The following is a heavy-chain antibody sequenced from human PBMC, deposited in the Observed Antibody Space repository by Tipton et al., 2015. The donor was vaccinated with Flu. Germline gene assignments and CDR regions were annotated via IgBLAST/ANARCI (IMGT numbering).Heavy chain of an antibody. Sequence: SLRLSCAASGFTFSSYGMHWVRQAPGKGLEWVAVIWYDGSNKYYADSVKGRFTISRDNSKNTPYLQMNSLRAEDTAVYYCARELADDSSGYIGYWGQGTLVTVSS. J-gene: IGHJ4*02. CDR2: IWYDGSNK. V-gene: IGHV3-33*01. CDR1: GFTFSSYG. D-gene: IGHD3-22*01. CDR3: ARELADDSSGYIGY.